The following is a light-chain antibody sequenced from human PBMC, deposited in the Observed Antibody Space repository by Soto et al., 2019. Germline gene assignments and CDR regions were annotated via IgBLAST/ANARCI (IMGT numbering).Light chain of an antibody. J-gene: IGLJ1*01. Sequence: QSVLTQPASVSGSPGQSITISCTGTSSDVGSYNLVSWYQQHPGKAPKLMIYEVSKRPSGVSNRFSGSKSGNTASLTISGLQAEDEADYYCCSYAGSSTLYVFGTGTQPTVL. CDR2: EVS. CDR1: SSDVGSYNL. V-gene: IGLV2-23*02. CDR3: CSYAGSSTLYV.